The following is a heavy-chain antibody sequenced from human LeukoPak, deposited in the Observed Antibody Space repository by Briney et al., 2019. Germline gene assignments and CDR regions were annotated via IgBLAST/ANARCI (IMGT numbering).Heavy chain of an antibody. CDR2: IKQDGSEK. CDR3: ARAPTMTTRVFVY. D-gene: IGHD4-17*01. J-gene: IGHJ4*02. V-gene: IGHV3-7*05. CDR1: GFTFSSYW. Sequence: GGSLRLSCAASGFTFSSYWMSWVRQAPGKGLEWVANIKQDGSEKYYVDSVKGRFTISRDNTKNSLYLQMISLRAEDTAVYYCARAPTMTTRVFVYWGQGTLVTVSS.